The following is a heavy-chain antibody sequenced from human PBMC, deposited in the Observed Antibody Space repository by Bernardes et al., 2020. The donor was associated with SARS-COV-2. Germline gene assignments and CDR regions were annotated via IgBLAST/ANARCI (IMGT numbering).Heavy chain of an antibody. CDR3: VRFVGY. J-gene: IGHJ4*02. CDR1: GDTLSKTSSY. V-gene: IGHV4-39*01. Sequence: SETLSLTCSVSGDTLSKTSSYLGWIRQPPGKGLEWIGSVYFSGQTRYSPSLRSRVTISLDTSETQVSLRLTSVTAADTAVYYCVRFVGYWGQGTLVTVSS. D-gene: IGHD2-21*01. CDR2: VYFSGQT.